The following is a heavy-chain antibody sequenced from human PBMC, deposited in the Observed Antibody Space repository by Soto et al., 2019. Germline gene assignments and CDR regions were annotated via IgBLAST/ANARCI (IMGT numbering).Heavy chain of an antibody. D-gene: IGHD4-17*01. CDR2: ISGSGGST. V-gene: IGHV3-23*01. Sequence: VGSLRLSCAASGFTFSSYAMSWVRQAPGKGLEWVSAISGSGGSTYYADSVKGRFTISRDNSKNTLYLQMNSLRAEDTAVYYCAKPSHDYGDYSVDYFDYWGQGTLVTVS. CDR1: GFTFSSYA. J-gene: IGHJ4*02. CDR3: AKPSHDYGDYSVDYFDY.